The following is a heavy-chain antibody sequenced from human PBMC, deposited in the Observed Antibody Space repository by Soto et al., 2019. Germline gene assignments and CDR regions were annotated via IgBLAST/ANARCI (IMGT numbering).Heavy chain of an antibody. D-gene: IGHD4-17*01. CDR1: GFTFSDYY. Sequence: VGSLRLSCAASGFTFSDYYMSWIRQAPGKGLEWVSYISSSGSTIYYADSVKGRFTISRDNAKNSLYLQMNSLRAEDTAVYYCARVTDYGGKVDWYFDLWGRGTLVTVSS. CDR3: ARVTDYGGKVDWYFDL. CDR2: ISSSGSTI. V-gene: IGHV3-11*01. J-gene: IGHJ2*01.